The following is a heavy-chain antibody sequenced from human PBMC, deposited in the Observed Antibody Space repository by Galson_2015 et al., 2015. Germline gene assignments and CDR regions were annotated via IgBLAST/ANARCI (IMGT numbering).Heavy chain of an antibody. D-gene: IGHD3-22*01. CDR3: TTLYYYDNIDAFDI. CDR1: GFTFSNAW. V-gene: IGHV3-15*01. J-gene: IGHJ3*02. Sequence: LRLSCAASGFTFSNAWMSWVRQAPGKGLEWVGRIKSKTDGGTTDYAAPVKGRFTISRDDSKNTLYLQMNSLKTEDTAVYYCTTLYYYDNIDAFDIWGQGTMVTVSS. CDR2: IKSKTDGGTT.